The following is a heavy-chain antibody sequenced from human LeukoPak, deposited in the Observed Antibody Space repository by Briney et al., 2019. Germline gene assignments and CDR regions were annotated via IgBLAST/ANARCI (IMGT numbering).Heavy chain of an antibody. J-gene: IGHJ4*02. CDR3: ARGRSMVRGVISGDY. CDR2: IRYDGSNK. CDR1: GFTFSSYG. V-gene: IGHV3-30*02. Sequence: PGGSLRLSCAASGFTFSSYGMHWVRQAPGKGLEWVAFIRYDGSNKYYADSVKGRYTISRDNSKNTLYLQMNSLRAEDTAVYYCARGRSMVRGVISGDYWGQGTLVTVSS. D-gene: IGHD3-10*01.